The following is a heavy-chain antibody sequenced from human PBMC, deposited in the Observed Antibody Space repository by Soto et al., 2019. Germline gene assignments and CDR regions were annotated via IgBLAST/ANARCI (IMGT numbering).Heavy chain of an antibody. CDR3: AADVPSGDYLFRYYYYYGMDV. D-gene: IGHD4-17*01. V-gene: IGHV1-3*01. CDR2: INAGNGNT. J-gene: IGHJ6*02. CDR1: GYTFTSYA. Sequence: ASVKVSCKASGYTFTSYAMHWVRQAPGQRLEWIGWINAGNGNTKYSQKIKERVTITRDTSASTANMELSSLRSEDTAMNYYAADVPSGDYLFRYYYYYGMDVWGQGTTVTVSS.